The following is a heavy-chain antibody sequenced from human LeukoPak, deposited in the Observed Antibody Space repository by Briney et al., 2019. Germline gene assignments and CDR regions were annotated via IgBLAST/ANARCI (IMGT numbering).Heavy chain of an antibody. CDR3: ATYCGGDCYNDY. CDR1: GFTFTSSA. Sequence: GASVKVSCKASGFTFTSSAMQWVRQARGQRLEWIGWIVVGSGNTNYAQIFQERVTITRDMSTSTAYMELSSLRSEDTAVYYCATYCGGDCYNDYWGQGTLVTVFS. CDR2: IVVGSGNT. V-gene: IGHV1-58*02. J-gene: IGHJ4*02. D-gene: IGHD2-21*02.